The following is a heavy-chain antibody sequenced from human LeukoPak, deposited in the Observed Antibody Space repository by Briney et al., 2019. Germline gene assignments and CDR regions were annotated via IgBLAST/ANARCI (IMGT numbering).Heavy chain of an antibody. J-gene: IGHJ6*03. CDR2: INHSGST. CDR3: ARVNYYGSGSYYKGLYYYYYMDV. V-gene: IGHV4-34*01. CDR1: GGSFSGYY. D-gene: IGHD3-10*01. Sequence: PSETLSLTCAVYGGSFSGYYWSWIRQPPGKGLEWIGEINHSGSTNYNPSLKSRVTISVDTSKNQFSLKLSSVTAADTAVYYCARVNYYGSGSYYKGLYYYYYMDVWGKGTTVTVSS.